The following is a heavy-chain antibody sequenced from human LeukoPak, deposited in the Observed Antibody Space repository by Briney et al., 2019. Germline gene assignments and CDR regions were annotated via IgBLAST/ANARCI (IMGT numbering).Heavy chain of an antibody. J-gene: IGHJ2*01. V-gene: IGHV3-48*03. CDR2: ISSSGTAI. CDR1: GFTFSNFE. Sequence: QSGGSLRLSCAASGFTFSNFEMNWVRQAPGKGLEWLSYISSSGTAIYYADSVKGRFTISRDNSKNTLYLQMNSLRAEDTATYYCAKALNYWYFDLWGRGNLVTVSS. CDR3: AKALNYWYFDL.